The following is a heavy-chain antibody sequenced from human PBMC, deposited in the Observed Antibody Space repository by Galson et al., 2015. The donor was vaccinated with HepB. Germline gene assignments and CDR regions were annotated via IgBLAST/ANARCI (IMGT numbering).Heavy chain of an antibody. V-gene: IGHV3-23*01. CDR2: ISGSGGNT. D-gene: IGHD5-12*01. CDR3: AKSRLWIYSFDY. J-gene: IGHJ4*02. CDR1: GFPFTSYA. Sequence: SLRLSCAVSGFPFTSYAMSWVRQAPGKGLEWVSAISGSGGNTYYADSVKGRFTISRDNSKNTLYLQMNRLRIEDTAIYYCAKSRLWIYSFDYWGQGALVTVSS.